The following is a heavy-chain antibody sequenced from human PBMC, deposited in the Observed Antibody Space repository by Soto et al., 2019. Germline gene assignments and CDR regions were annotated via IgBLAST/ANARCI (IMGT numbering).Heavy chain of an antibody. D-gene: IGHD6-19*01. V-gene: IGHV4-61*01. Sequence: QVQLQESGPGLVKPSETLSLTCTVSGGSVSSGSYYWSWIRQPPGKGLEWIGYIYYSGSTNYNPSLKSRVTISVDTSKNQFSLKLSSVTAAHTAVYYCASDHVYSSGWYGNYYGMDVWGQGTTVTVSS. J-gene: IGHJ6*02. CDR3: ASDHVYSSGWYGNYYGMDV. CDR1: GGSVSSGSYY. CDR2: IYYSGST.